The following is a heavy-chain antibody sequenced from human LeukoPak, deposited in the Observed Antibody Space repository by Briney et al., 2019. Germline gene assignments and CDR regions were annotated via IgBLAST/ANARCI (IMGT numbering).Heavy chain of an antibody. J-gene: IGHJ3*02. CDR1: GGTLTSHA. V-gene: IGHV1-69*04. CDR3: ARDRQYCSSITCYEAFDI. D-gene: IGHD2-2*01. Sequence: SVKVSCKASGGTLTSHAINWVRQAPGQGLEWMGRILPILGITNYAQKFQGRVTITADKSTSTAFMELSSLRSEDTAVYYCARDRQYCSSITCYEAFDIWGQGTMVTVSS. CDR2: ILPILGIT.